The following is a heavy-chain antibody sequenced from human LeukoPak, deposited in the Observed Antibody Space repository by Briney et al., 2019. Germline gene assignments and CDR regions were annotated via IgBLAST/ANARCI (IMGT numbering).Heavy chain of an antibody. Sequence: GGSLRPSCAASGFTFSSYAMSWVRQAPGKGLEWVATISGSGDSTYYAASVQGQFTISRDNSKNTLFLQLNSLRPEDTAVYYCAKRARTTVTTLNSWGQGTLVTVSS. CDR3: AKRARTTVTTLNS. J-gene: IGHJ4*02. D-gene: IGHD4-17*01. V-gene: IGHV3-23*01. CDR2: ISGSGDST. CDR1: GFTFSSYA.